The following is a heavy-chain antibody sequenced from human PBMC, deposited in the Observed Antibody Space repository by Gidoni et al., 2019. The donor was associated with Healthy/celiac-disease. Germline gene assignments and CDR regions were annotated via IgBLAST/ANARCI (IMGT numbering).Heavy chain of an antibody. J-gene: IGHJ4*02. CDR3: ARDWNWGSDY. CDR2: ISSSGSTI. Sequence: QVQLVESGGGLVKPGGSLRLSCAASGFPLRDDYMSWLRQAPGKGLAWVSYISSSGSTINYADSVKGRFTISRDNAKNSLYLQMNSLRAEDTAVYYCARDWNWGSDYWGQGTLVTVSS. D-gene: IGHD7-27*01. CDR1: GFPLRDDY. V-gene: IGHV3-11*01.